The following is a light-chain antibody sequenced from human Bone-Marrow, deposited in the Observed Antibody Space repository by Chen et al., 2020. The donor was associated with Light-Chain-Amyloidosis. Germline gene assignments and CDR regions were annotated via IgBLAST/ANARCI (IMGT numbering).Light chain of an antibody. J-gene: IGKJ3*01. V-gene: IGKV3-11*01. CDR2: DAS. CDR1: QSVRNY. Sequence: EIVLTQSPATLSLSPGVRATLSCRASQSVRNYLAWYQQKPGQAPRLLIYDASTRATGIPARFSGSGYGTDFTLTINSLEPEDFAVYDRQQRSSWAITYGPGTRVDIK. CDR3: QQRSSWAIT.